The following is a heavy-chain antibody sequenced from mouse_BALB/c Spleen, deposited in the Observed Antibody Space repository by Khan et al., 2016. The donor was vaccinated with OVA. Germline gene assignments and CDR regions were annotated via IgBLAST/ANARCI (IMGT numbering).Heavy chain of an antibody. Sequence: EVQLQESGPGLVKPSQSLSLTCTVTGYSITSEYAWNWIRQFPGNKLEWMGYINYSGNTRFNPSLKSRTSITRDTSKNQFFLQLSSVTTEDTATYYCARKDYYDYDPFPYWGHGTLVTVSA. CDR1: GYSITSEYA. CDR3: ARKDYYDYDPFPY. CDR2: INYSGNT. J-gene: IGHJ3*01. D-gene: IGHD2-4*01. V-gene: IGHV3-2*02.